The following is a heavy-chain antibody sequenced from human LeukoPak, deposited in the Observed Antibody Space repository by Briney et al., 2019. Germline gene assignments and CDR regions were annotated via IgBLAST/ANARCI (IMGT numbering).Heavy chain of an antibody. CDR2: IYYSGST. V-gene: IGHV4-59*12. CDR3: ARGRGSAAAAGRGRFDP. Sequence: SETLSLTCTVSGGSISSYYWSWIRQPPGKGPEWIGYIYYSGSTNYNPSLKSRVTISVDTSKNQFSLKLSSVTAADTAVYYCARGRGSAAAAGRGRFDPWGQGTLVTVSS. J-gene: IGHJ5*02. D-gene: IGHD6-13*01. CDR1: GGSISSYY.